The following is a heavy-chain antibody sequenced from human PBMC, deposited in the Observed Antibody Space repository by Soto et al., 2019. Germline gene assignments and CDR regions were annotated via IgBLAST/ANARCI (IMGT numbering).Heavy chain of an antibody. CDR1: GGSINAFF. CDR2: IFYSGST. Sequence: SETLSLTCTVSGGSINAFFWSWVRQPPGKGLESIGYIFYSGSTNYNPSLKSRVTIPLDTSKTQFSLNLTSVTAADTALYSCARQTGLYYYGMDVWGQGTTVTVSS. CDR3: ARQTGLYYYGMDV. V-gene: IGHV4-59*01. J-gene: IGHJ6*02.